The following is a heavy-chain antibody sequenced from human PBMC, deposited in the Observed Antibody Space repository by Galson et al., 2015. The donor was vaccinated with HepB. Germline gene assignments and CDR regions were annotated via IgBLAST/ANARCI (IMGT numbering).Heavy chain of an antibody. CDR1: GFTFSSFA. V-gene: IGHV3-23*01. CDR2: ISGSGGST. J-gene: IGHJ6*02. D-gene: IGHD2-15*01. CDR3: AKNGGEYCSGGNCYSRFYYYDMDV. Sequence: SLRLSCAASGFTFSSFAMTWVRQAPGKGLEWVSAISGSGGSTYYAESVKGRFTISRDNSKKTLYLQMNSLRAEDTAVYYCAKNGGEYCSGGNCYSRFYYYDMDVWGQGTTVTVSS.